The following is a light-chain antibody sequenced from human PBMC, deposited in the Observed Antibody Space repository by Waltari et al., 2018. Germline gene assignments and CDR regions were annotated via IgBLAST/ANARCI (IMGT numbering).Light chain of an antibody. Sequence: DIVMTQSPDSLAVSLGERAPINCKSSQSVLSSSDNKNYLAWYQQKPGQPPKLFIYWSSTRESGVPDRFSGSGSGTDFALTISSLQAEDVAVYYCQHYYTSPPTFGGGTKVEIK. J-gene: IGKJ4*01. V-gene: IGKV4-1*01. CDR1: QSVLSSSDNKNY. CDR3: QHYYTSPPT. CDR2: WSS.